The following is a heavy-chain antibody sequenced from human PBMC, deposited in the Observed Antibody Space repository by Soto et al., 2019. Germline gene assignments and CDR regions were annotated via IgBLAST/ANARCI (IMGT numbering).Heavy chain of an antibody. CDR2: ISSSSSTI. D-gene: IGHD3-22*01. J-gene: IGHJ3*02. V-gene: IGHV3-48*01. Sequence: GGSLRLSCAASGFTFSSYSMNWVRQDPGKGLEWVSYISSSSSTIYYADSVKGRFTISRDNAKNSLYLQMNSLRAEDTAVYYCARDGPNYDSSGYYYDAFDIWGQGTMVTVSS. CDR1: GFTFSSYS. CDR3: ARDGPNYDSSGYYYDAFDI.